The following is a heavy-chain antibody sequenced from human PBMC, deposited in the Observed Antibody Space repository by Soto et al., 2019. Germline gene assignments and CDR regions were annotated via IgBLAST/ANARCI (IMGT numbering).Heavy chain of an antibody. V-gene: IGHV4-61*01. J-gene: IGHJ5*02. CDR2: IYYSGST. CDR3: ARFLVGAIRGGWFDP. D-gene: IGHD1-26*01. CDR1: GGSVSSDNYY. Sequence: EPLSLTCTVSGGSVSSDNYYWSWIRQPPGKGLEWIGYIYYSGSTNSNPSLKSRVTMSVDTSKNQFSLKLTYVTAADTAVYYCARFLVGAIRGGWFDPWGQGTLFTVS.